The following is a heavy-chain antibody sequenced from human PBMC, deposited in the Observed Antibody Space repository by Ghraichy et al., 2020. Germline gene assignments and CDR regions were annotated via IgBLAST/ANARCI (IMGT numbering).Heavy chain of an antibody. J-gene: IGHJ4*02. CDR1: GFTFTDYW. V-gene: IGHV3-74*01. CDR3: ASSAVTYYGTALDY. CDR2: IYTDVSTA. D-gene: IGHD4-17*01. Sequence: LSLTCAVSGFTFTDYWMHWVRQAPGKGLVWVSRIYTDVSTATNADSVKGRFTISRDNAKNTLYLQMNSLRADDTAVYYCASSAVTYYGTALDYWGQGNLVTVSS.